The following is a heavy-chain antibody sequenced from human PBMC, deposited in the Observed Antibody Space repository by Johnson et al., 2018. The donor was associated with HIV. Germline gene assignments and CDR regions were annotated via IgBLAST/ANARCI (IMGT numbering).Heavy chain of an antibody. CDR2: ISSSGSPI. CDR3: ARATMSYKVWLQLSAAFDI. J-gene: IGHJ3*02. V-gene: IGHV3-11*04. Sequence: VKLVESGGGLVTPGGSLRLSCAASGFTFSDYYMSWIRQAPGKGLEWVSYISSSGSPIYYADSVKGRFTISRNNATNSLYLQMNSLRAEDTAVYYCARATMSYKVWLQLSAAFDIWSQRTMVTVSS. CDR1: GFTFSDYY. D-gene: IGHD5-24*01.